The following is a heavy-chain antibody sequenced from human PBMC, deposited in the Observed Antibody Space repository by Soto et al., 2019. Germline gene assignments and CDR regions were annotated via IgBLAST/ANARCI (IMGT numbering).Heavy chain of an antibody. V-gene: IGHV3-7*01. J-gene: IGHJ6*02. CDR1: GFTFSTYW. CDR3: VRDWSTFWGMDV. Sequence: GGALRLCCRASGFTFSTYWMNWFSQAPGKGLEWVANIKQDGSEKYYVDSVKGRFAISRDNAKDSLFLQMNNLRAEDTAVYYCVRDWSTFWGMDVWGQGTTVTVSS. CDR2: IKQDGSEK.